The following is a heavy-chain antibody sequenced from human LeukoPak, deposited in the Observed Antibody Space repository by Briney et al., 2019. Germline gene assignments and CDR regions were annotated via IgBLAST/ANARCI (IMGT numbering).Heavy chain of an antibody. V-gene: IGHV3-74*01. CDR2: INGDGSTT. D-gene: IGHD3-10*01. Sequence: PGGPLRLSCAASGFTFSSYWMHWVRQAPGKGLVWVSRINGDGSTTTYADPVKGRFTTSRDNAKNTVYLQMNSLRAEDTAVYYCTRGGVDYWGQGTLVTVSS. CDR3: TRGGVDY. J-gene: IGHJ4*02. CDR1: GFTFSSYW.